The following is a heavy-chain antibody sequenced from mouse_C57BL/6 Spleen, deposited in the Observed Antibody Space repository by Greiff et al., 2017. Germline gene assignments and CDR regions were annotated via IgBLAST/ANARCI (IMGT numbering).Heavy chain of an antibody. J-gene: IGHJ4*01. CDR3: ARGGTVVAPYAMDY. CDR1: GYTFTSYW. D-gene: IGHD1-1*01. CDR2: IDPSDSYT. Sequence: QVQLQQPGAELVRPGTSVKLSCKASGYTFTSYWMHWVKQRPGQGLEWIGVIDPSDSYTNYNQKFKGKATLTVDTSSSTAYMQLSSLTSEDSAVYYCARGGTVVAPYAMDYWGQGTSATVSS. V-gene: IGHV1-59*01.